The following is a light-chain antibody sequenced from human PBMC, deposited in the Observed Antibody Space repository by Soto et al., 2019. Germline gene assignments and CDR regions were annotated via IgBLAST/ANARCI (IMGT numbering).Light chain of an antibody. CDR1: QSIASH. CDR2: TAS. J-gene: IGKJ5*01. CDR3: QQSYNTPYT. V-gene: IGKV1-39*01. Sequence: DIQMTQSPSSLSASVGDRVTITCRASQSIASHLNWYQQKPGKAPNLLIYTASSLQSGVPSRFSGSRSGTDFTLTISSLQPEDFAIYFCQQSYNTPYTFGQGTRLEIK.